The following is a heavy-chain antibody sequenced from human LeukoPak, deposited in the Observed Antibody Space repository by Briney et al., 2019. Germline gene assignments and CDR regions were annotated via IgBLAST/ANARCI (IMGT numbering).Heavy chain of an antibody. CDR1: GYSFTSYW. J-gene: IGHJ4*02. Sequence: GESLKISCKGSGYSFTSYWIGWVCQMPGKGLEWMGIIYPGDSDTRYSPSFQGQVTISADKSISTAYLQWSSLKASDTAMYYCATQLELRVNYVYYFDYWGQGTLVTVSS. CDR3: ATQLELRVNYVYYFDY. V-gene: IGHV5-51*01. CDR2: IYPGDSDT. D-gene: IGHD1-7*01.